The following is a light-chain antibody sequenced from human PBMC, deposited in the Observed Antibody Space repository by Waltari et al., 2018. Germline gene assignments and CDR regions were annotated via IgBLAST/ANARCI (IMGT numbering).Light chain of an antibody. CDR1: SDVGTFIY. J-gene: IGLJ2*01. CDR3: CSCADTYTLAV. V-gene: IGLV2-11*01. CDR2: DVS. Sequence: QSALTQPRSVSGSPGQSVTISCTGSSDVGTFIYVSWYQHSPGKAPKLLVSDVSRRPSGGPDRFPGSKSGNTASLTISGLRAEDEADYYCCSCADTYTLAVFGGGTKLTVL.